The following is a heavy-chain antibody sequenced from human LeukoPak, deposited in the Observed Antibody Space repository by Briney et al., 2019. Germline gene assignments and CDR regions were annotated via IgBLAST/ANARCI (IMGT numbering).Heavy chain of an antibody. CDR3: AKALWSEYYYYYMDV. V-gene: IGHV3-43D*04. CDR1: GFTFDDYA. J-gene: IGHJ6*03. CDR2: ISWDGGST. D-gene: IGHD3-10*01. Sequence: GGSLRLSCAASGFTFDDYAMHWVRQAPGKGLEWVSLISWDGGSTYYADSVKGRFTISRDNSKNTLYLQMNSLRAEDTAVYYCAKALWSEYYYYYMDVWGKGTTVTVSS.